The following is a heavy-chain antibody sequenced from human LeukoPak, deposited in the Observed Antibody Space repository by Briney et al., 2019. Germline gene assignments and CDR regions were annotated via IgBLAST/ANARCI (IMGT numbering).Heavy chain of an antibody. CDR3: AREVYCSHTTCYYSDY. J-gene: IGHJ4*02. CDR2: ISDSSRYI. V-gene: IGHV3-21*01. CDR1: GFTFSSYS. D-gene: IGHD2/OR15-2a*01. Sequence: PGGSLRLSCAASGFTFSSYSMNWVRQAPGKGLEWVSSISDSSRYIFYADSVKGRFTISRDNAKNSLYLQMNSLRAEDTAVYYCAREVYCSHTTCYYSDYWGPGALVTVSS.